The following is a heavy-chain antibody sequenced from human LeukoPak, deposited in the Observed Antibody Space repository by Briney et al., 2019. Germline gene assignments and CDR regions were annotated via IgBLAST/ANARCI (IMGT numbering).Heavy chain of an antibody. Sequence: SETLSLTCTVSGGSVSSGSYYWSWIRQPPGKGPEWIGYVYYSGTANNNPSLNSRVTVSVDTSKNQFSLRLTSLTAADTAVYYCARAEGSSGRRIFDYWGQGTLVTVSS. D-gene: IGHD6-19*01. V-gene: IGHV4-61*01. J-gene: IGHJ4*02. CDR3: ARAEGSSGRRIFDY. CDR2: VYYSGTA. CDR1: GGSVSSGSYY.